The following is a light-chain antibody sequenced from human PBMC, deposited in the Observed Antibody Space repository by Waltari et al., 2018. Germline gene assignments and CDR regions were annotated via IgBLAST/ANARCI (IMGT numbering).Light chain of an antibody. Sequence: DIVMTQSPDSLAVSLGEGATINCKSSQSVLYSSNNKNYLAWYQQKPGQPPKLLIYWASTRESGVPDRFSGSGSGTDFTLTISSLQPEDAAVYFCHQYYLTPWTFGQGTKLEIK. V-gene: IGKV4-1*01. J-gene: IGKJ1*01. CDR1: QSVLYSSNNKNY. CDR2: WAS. CDR3: HQYYLTPWT.